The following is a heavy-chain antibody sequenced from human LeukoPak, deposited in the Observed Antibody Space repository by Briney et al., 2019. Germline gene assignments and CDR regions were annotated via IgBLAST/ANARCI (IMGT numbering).Heavy chain of an antibody. CDR2: ISYDGSNK. Sequence: GGSLRLSCAASGFTFSSYGMHWVRQAPGKGLEWVAVISYDGSNKYYADSVKGRFTISRDNSKNTLYLQMNSLRAEDTAVYYCAKNRYCSGGSCSSIDYWGQGTLVTVFS. J-gene: IGHJ4*02. D-gene: IGHD2-15*01. CDR3: AKNRYCSGGSCSSIDY. V-gene: IGHV3-30*18. CDR1: GFTFSSYG.